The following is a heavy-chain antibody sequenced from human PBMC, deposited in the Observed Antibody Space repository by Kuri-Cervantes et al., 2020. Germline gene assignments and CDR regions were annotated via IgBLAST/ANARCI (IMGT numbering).Heavy chain of an antibody. D-gene: IGHD6-19*01. CDR3: ARDLGSGWYPGY. J-gene: IGHJ4*02. CDR1: GFTFEDYG. CDR2: ITWKNDII. Sequence: GGSLRLSCAASGFTFEDYGMHWVRQLPGKGLEWVSGITWKNDIIGYGDSVKGRFTISRDNSKNTLYLQMNSLRAEDTAVYYCARDLGSGWYPGYWGQGTLVTVSS. V-gene: IGHV3-9*01.